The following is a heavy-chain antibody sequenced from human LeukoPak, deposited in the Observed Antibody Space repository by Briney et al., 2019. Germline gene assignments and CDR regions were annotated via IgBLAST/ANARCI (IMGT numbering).Heavy chain of an antibody. D-gene: IGHD6-13*01. CDR1: GFTFSNAW. CDR2: IKSKTDGGTT. J-gene: IGHJ1*01. Sequence: GGSLRLSCAASGFTFSNAWMSWVRQAPGKGLEWVGRIKSKTDGGTTDYAAPVKGRFTISRDDSKTTLYLQMNSLKTEDTAVYYCTTDSSSWYRYFQHWGQGTLVTVSS. CDR3: TTDSSSWYRYFQH. V-gene: IGHV3-15*01.